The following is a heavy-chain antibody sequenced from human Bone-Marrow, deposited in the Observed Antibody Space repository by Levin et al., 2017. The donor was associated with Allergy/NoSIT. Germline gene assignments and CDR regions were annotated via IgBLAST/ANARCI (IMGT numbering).Heavy chain of an antibody. CDR2: ISYDGSNK. D-gene: IGHD2-8*02. J-gene: IGHJ3*02. CDR1: GFTFSSYA. CDR3: ARGEGYCTGGVCPTYDAFDI. Sequence: GGSLRLSCAASGFTFSSYAMHWVRQAPGKGLEWVAVISYDGSNKYYADSVKGRFTISRDNSKNTLYLQMNSLRAEDTAVYYCARGEGYCTGGVCPTYDAFDIWGQGTMVTVSS. V-gene: IGHV3-30-3*01.